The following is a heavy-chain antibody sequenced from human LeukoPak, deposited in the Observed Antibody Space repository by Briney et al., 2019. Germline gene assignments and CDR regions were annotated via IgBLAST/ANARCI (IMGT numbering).Heavy chain of an antibody. Sequence: SETLSLTCAVYGGSFSGYYWSWIRQPPGKGLEWIGEINHSGSTNYNPSLKSRVTISVDTSKNQFSLKLSSVTAADTAVYYCARTSSGWTSCYYYYYMDVWGKGTTVTISS. D-gene: IGHD6-19*01. V-gene: IGHV4-34*01. CDR2: INHSGST. CDR3: ARTSSGWTSCYYYYYMDV. J-gene: IGHJ6*03. CDR1: GGSFSGYY.